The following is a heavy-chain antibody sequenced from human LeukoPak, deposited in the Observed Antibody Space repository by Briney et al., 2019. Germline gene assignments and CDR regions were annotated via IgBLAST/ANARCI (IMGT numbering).Heavy chain of an antibody. CDR3: AKDVTMGYYYAMDV. D-gene: IGHD4/OR15-4a*01. Sequence: PGGSLRLSCAASGFTFSSYWMSWVRQAPGKGLEWVANIKQDGSEEYYVDSVKGRFSISRDNAKNSLFLQMNNLTPEDTPLYYCAKDVTMGYYYAMDVWGQGTTVTVSS. V-gene: IGHV3-7*03. J-gene: IGHJ6*02. CDR1: GFTFSSYW. CDR2: IKQDGSEE.